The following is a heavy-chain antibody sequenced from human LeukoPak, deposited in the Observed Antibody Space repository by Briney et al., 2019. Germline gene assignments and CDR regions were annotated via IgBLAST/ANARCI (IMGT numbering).Heavy chain of an antibody. V-gene: IGHV4-39*07. CDR1: GGSISSSSYY. CDR3: ARNPGLQQDWFDP. D-gene: IGHD4-11*01. Sequence: SETLSLTCTVSGGSISSSSYYWGWIRQPPGKGLEWIGSIYYSGSTYYNPSLKGRVTISVDTSKNQFSLKLSSVTAADTAVYYCARNPGLQQDWFDPWGQGTLVTVSS. CDR2: IYYSGST. J-gene: IGHJ5*02.